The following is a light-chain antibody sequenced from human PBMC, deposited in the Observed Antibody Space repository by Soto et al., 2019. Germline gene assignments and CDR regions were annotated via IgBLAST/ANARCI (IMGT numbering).Light chain of an antibody. J-gene: IGKJ1*01. CDR3: QQSYTTPPT. CDR1: QSISSY. Sequence: DIQMTQSPSCLGASIGDRVTITCRTSQSISSYLNWYQQKPGKAPMLLIYEAPNLQSGVPSRFSGSGAGTDFTLTISSLHPEDFAIYYCQQSYTTPPTFGQGTKVDI. CDR2: EAP. V-gene: IGKV1-39*01.